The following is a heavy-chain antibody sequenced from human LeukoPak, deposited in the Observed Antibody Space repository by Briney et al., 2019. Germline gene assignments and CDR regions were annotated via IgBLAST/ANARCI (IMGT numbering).Heavy chain of an antibody. V-gene: IGHV4-34*01. CDR2: VNYSGSST. CDR3: ARDDYGGRHDTFDV. J-gene: IGHJ3*01. Sequence: SETLSLTCDVSGGSLSGFYWSWTRQPPGKGLEWIGEVNYSGSSTNYNPSFKSRVTVSVDTAKNQFSLRLNSVTAADTAVYYCARDDYGGRHDTFDVWGQGTVVTVSS. D-gene: IGHD4-23*01. CDR1: GGSLSGFY.